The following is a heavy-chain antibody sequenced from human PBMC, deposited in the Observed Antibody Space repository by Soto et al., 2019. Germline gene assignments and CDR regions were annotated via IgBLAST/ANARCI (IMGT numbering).Heavy chain of an antibody. J-gene: IGHJ5*02. D-gene: IGHD2-2*01. CDR2: IIPMFGRP. V-gene: IGHV1-69*01. CDR3: ATMTTSSWFKYSDP. Sequence: QVQLVQSGAEVRKPGSSVKVSCRASGGSFRSYAVNWVRQAPGQGLEWMGGIIPMFGRPNYAETFKGRLTITADDSTDTVYMELGGLTPADTAIYYCATMTTSSWFKYSDPWGQGSLVTVSS. CDR1: GGSFRSYA.